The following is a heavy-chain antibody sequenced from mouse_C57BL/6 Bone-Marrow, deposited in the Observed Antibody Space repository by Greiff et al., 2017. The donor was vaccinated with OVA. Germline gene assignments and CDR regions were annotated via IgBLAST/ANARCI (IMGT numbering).Heavy chain of an antibody. CDR2: SRNKANDYTT. Sequence: EVKLMESGGGLVQSGRSLRLSCATSGFTFSDFYMEWVRQAPGKGLEWIAASRNKANDYTTEYSASVKGRFIVSRDTSQSILYLQMNALRAEDTAIYYCARDEGSSGYGDFDYWGQGTTLTVSS. J-gene: IGHJ2*01. D-gene: IGHD3-2*02. CDR3: ARDEGSSGYGDFDY. CDR1: GFTFSDFY. V-gene: IGHV7-1*01.